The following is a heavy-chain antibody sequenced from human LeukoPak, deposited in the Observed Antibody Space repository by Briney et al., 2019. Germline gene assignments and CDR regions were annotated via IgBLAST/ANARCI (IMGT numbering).Heavy chain of an antibody. CDR2: IYTSGST. CDR3: ARDVRIYSGSPRNDAFDI. CDR1: GGSISSYY. V-gene: IGHV4-4*07. Sequence: SETLSLTCTVSGGSISSYYWSWIRQPAGKGLEWIGRIYTSGSTNYNPSLKSRVTMSVDTSKNQFSLKLSSVTAADTAVYYCARDVRIYSGSPRNDAFDIWGKGTMVTVSS. D-gene: IGHD1-26*01. J-gene: IGHJ3*02.